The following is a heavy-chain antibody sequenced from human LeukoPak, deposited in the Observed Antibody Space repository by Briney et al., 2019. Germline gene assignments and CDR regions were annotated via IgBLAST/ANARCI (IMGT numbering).Heavy chain of an antibody. V-gene: IGHV4-39*01. CDR1: GGSISSSSYY. CDR3: AGPQGYQLLDFEY. CDR2: IYYSGST. Sequence: SETLSLTCTVSGGSISSSSYYWGWIRQPPGKGLEWIGSIYYSGSTYYNPSLKSRVTISVDTSKNQFSLKLSSVTAADTAVYYCAGPQGYQLLDFEYWGQGTLVTVSS. J-gene: IGHJ4*02. D-gene: IGHD2-2*01.